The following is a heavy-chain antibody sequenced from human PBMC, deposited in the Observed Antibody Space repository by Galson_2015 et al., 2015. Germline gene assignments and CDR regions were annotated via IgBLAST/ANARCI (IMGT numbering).Heavy chain of an antibody. CDR3: ARGGYGCSSTSCYYLGSAFDI. Sequence: CAISGDSVSSNSAAWNWIRQSPSRGLEWLGRTYYRSKWDNDYAVSVKSRITINPDTSKNQFSLQLNSVTPEDTAVYYCARGGYGCSSTSCYYLGSAFDIWGQGTMVTVSS. CDR1: GDSVSSNSAA. V-gene: IGHV6-1*01. CDR2: TYYRSKWDN. D-gene: IGHD2-2*01. J-gene: IGHJ3*02.